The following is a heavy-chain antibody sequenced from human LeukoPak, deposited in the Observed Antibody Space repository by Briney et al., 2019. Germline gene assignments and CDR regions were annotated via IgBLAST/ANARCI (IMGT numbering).Heavy chain of an antibody. CDR1: GFTFYNYA. D-gene: IGHD6-6*01. CDR3: AKGSSSSRPCYFDY. CDR2: ITGSGTDT. Sequence: TGGSLRLSCAASGFTFYNYAMSWVRQAPGKGLEWVSAITGSGTDTFHADSVKGRFTISRDNSESTLYLQMNSLRAEDTATYYCAKGSSSSRPCYFDYWGQGTLVTVSS. V-gene: IGHV3-23*01. J-gene: IGHJ4*02.